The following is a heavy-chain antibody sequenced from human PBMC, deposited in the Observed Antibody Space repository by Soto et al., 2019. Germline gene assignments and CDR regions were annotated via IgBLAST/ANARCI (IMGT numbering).Heavy chain of an antibody. CDR1: GFTFSNAW. Sequence: EVQLLESGGGLVKPGGSLRLSCAASGFTFSNAWMNWVRQAPGKGLEWVGRIKSRTDGGTTDYAAPVKGRFTFSRDDSQNTVYLLMNSLKTEDTAVYDWTSTSTLGSGSWPWGQGTLVTVSS. D-gene: IGHD3-10*01. V-gene: IGHV3-15*07. J-gene: IGHJ4*02. CDR2: IKSRTDGGTT. CDR3: TSTSTLGSGSWP.